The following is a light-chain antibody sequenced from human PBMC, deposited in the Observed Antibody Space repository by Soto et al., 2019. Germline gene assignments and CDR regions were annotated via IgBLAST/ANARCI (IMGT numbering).Light chain of an antibody. V-gene: IGLV2-11*01. CDR3: CSYAGSYTYV. J-gene: IGLJ1*01. CDR1: SSDVGGYNY. Sequence: QSGLTQPRPVSGSTGQSDTISCTGTSSDVGGYNYFSWYPQHPGNAPKLMIYDVSKRPSGVPDRFSGSKSGNTASLTISGLQAEDEADYYCCSYAGSYTYVFGTGSKVTVL. CDR2: DVS.